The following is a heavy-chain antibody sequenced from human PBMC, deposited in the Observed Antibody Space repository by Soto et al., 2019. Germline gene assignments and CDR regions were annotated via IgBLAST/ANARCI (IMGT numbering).Heavy chain of an antibody. Sequence: TSETLSLTCTVSGGSISSYYWSWIRQPPGKGLEWIGYIYYSGSTNYNPSLKSRVTISVDTSKNQFSLKLSSVTAADTAVYYCARDSGYSYGPFDYWGQGTLVTVSS. D-gene: IGHD5-18*01. J-gene: IGHJ4*02. V-gene: IGHV4-59*01. CDR1: GGSISSYY. CDR2: IYYSGST. CDR3: ARDSGYSYGPFDY.